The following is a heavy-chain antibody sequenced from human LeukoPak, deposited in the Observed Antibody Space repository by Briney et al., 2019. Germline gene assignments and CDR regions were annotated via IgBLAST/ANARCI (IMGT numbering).Heavy chain of an antibody. D-gene: IGHD5-12*01. CDR1: GYTFTGHY. V-gene: IGHV1-2*06. J-gene: IGHJ3*02. CDR3: ATFRGSPLHAFDI. CDR2: INPNSGGT. Sequence: GASVKVSCKASGYTFTGHYMHWVRQAPGQGLEWMGRINPNSGGTNYAQKFQGRVTMTRDTSISTAYMELSRLRSDDTAVYYCATFRGSPLHAFDIWGQGTMVTVSS.